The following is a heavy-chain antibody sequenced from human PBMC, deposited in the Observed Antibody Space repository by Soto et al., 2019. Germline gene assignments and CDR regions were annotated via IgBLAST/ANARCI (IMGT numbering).Heavy chain of an antibody. CDR2: IYSGGST. CDR1: GFTVSSNY. J-gene: IGHJ3*02. Sequence: EVQLVESGGGLIQPGGSLRLSCAASGFTVSSNYMSWVRQAPGKGLEWVSVIYSGGSTYYADSVKGRFTISRDNSKNTLYLQMNSLRAEDTAVCYCARNYDSTAGGAFDIWGQGTMVTVSS. CDR3: ARNYDSTAGGAFDI. D-gene: IGHD3-22*01. V-gene: IGHV3-53*01.